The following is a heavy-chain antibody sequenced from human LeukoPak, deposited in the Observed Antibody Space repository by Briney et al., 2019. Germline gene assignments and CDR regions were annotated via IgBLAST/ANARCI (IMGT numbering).Heavy chain of an antibody. D-gene: IGHD3-10*01. CDR2: FHVSGTT. J-gene: IGHJ5*02. CDR3: ARGSGWYDP. V-gene: IGHV4-59*11. Sequence: SETLSLTCTVSGGSLSGRSWSWIRQPPWKGLEWIGYFHVSGTTNYNPSLQSRVTISVDMSKNQFSLRLSSVTAADTAVYFCARGSGWYDPWGQGTLVTVSS. CDR1: GGSLSGRS.